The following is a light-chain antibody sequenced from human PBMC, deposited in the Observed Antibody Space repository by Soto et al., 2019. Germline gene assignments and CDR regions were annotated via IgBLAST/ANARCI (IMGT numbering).Light chain of an antibody. J-gene: IGLJ1*01. CDR2: EVN. CDR3: CSYAGSNTLRV. CDR1: NTDVGSYNL. V-gene: IGLV2-23*02. Sequence: QSVLTLPASVSGSPGQSITISSTGTNTDVGSYNLVSWYQQHPGKAPKLMIYEVNKRPSGVSNRFSGSKSGNTASLTISGLQAEDEADYYCCSYAGSNTLRVFGTGTKLIVL.